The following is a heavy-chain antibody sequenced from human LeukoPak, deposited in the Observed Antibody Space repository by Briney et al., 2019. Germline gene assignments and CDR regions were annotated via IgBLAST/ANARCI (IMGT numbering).Heavy chain of an antibody. CDR3: ARDRDTIPATDAGGDHFHY. CDR1: GYTFTGYY. Sequence: ASGTVSCKASGYTFTGYYMHWVRQAPGQGLERVGWVNPNSGGTNKEQKFQGRVIMTRVTSISTAYMELSRLRSDDTAVYYYARDRDTIPATDAGGDHFHYWGQGTLVTVSS. J-gene: IGHJ4*02. V-gene: IGHV1-2*02. CDR2: VNPNSGGT. D-gene: IGHD6-13*01.